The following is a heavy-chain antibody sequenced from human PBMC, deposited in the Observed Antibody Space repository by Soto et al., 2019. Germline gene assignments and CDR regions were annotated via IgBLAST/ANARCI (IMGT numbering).Heavy chain of an antibody. CDR1: GGSISSGGYY. Sequence: SETLSLTCTVSGGSISSGGYYWSWIRQPPGKGLEWIGYIYYSGSTNYNLSLKSRVTMSVDTSKNQFSLKLSSVTAADTAMYYCARVPFYYDSSAYVDYWGQGTLVTVSS. CDR2: IYYSGST. V-gene: IGHV4-61*08. J-gene: IGHJ4*02. CDR3: ARVPFYYDSSAYVDY. D-gene: IGHD3-22*01.